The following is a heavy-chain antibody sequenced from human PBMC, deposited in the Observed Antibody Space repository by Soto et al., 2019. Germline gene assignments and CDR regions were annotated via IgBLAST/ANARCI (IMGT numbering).Heavy chain of an antibody. CDR1: GFTFSSYG. Sequence: QVQLVESGGGVVQPGRSLRLSCAASGFTFSSYGMHWVRQAPGKGLEWVAVISYDGSNKYYADSVKGRFTISRDNSKNTLYLQMNSLRAEDTAVYYCAKDLRLGPGMDVWGQGPTVTVSS. CDR3: AKDLRLGPGMDV. J-gene: IGHJ6*02. V-gene: IGHV3-30*18. D-gene: IGHD3-16*01. CDR2: ISYDGSNK.